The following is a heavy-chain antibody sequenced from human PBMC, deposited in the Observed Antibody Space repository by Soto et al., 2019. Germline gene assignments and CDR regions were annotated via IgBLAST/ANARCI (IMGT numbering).Heavy chain of an antibody. V-gene: IGHV3-23*01. CDR3: AKSNLYSSGTSCYVFDF. CDR1: GFTFSSYA. D-gene: IGHD2-2*01. Sequence: EVQLLESGGGLVQPGGSLRLSCAASGFTFSSYAMNWVRQAPGKGLEWVSAISSSGDRTYYADSVKGRFTISRDNSKNTLYLQVISLRADDTAVYYCAKSNLYSSGTSCYVFDFWGQGTLVTVSS. CDR2: ISSSGDRT. J-gene: IGHJ4*02.